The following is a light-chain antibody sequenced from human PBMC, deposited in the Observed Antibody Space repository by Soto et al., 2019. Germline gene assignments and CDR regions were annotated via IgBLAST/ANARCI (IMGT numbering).Light chain of an antibody. J-gene: IGKJ2*01. Sequence: DIQMTQSPSTLSASVGDRVTIICRASQNISRWLAWYQQKPGKAPKVLIYKASTLQDGVSSRFSGSGSGTEFTLTISSLQPDDFATYYCHQYNSNSTFGQGTKLEIE. CDR1: QNISRW. CDR3: HQYNSNST. V-gene: IGKV1-5*03. CDR2: KAS.